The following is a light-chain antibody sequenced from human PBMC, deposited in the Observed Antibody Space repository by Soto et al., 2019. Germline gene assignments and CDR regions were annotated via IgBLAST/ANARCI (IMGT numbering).Light chain of an antibody. CDR1: SSNIGRNR. CDR3: AAWDDSLSGYV. Sequence: SVLTHPPSASGTPGQRVTISCSGSSSNIGRNRVSWYQHLPGTAPKLLIYRNNQRPSGVPDRFSGSKSGTSASLAISGLRSEDEADYYCAAWDDSLSGYVFGTGTKVTVL. J-gene: IGLJ1*01. CDR2: RNN. V-gene: IGLV1-47*01.